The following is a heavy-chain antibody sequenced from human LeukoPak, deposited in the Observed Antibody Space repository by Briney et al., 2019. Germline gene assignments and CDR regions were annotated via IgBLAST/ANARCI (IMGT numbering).Heavy chain of an antibody. V-gene: IGHV4-4*02. CDR1: GGSITNTNY. Sequence: KPSGTLSLTCGVSGGSITNTNYWTWVRQPPGKGLEWIGEINHSGSTNYNPSLKSRVTISVDTSKNQFSLKLSSVTAADTAVYYCARVSPSGVGTGTPGWFDPWGQGTLVTVSS. CDR3: ARVSPSGVGTGTPGWFDP. CDR2: INHSGST. J-gene: IGHJ5*02. D-gene: IGHD1-7*01.